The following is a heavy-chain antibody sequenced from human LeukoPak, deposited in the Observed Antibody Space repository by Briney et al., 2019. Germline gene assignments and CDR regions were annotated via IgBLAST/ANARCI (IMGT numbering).Heavy chain of an antibody. V-gene: IGHV4-59*12. J-gene: IGHJ4*02. Sequence: SETLSLTCTVSGGSISSYYWSWIRQPPGKGLEWIGYIYYSGSTNYNPSLKSRVTISVDTSKNQFSLKLSSVTAADTAVYYCARDYYGSGSYYSDYWGQGTLVTVSS. D-gene: IGHD3-10*01. CDR1: GGSISSYY. CDR3: ARDYYGSGSYYSDY. CDR2: IYYSGST.